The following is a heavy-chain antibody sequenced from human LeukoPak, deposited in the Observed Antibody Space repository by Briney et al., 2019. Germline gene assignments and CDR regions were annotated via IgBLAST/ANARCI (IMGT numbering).Heavy chain of an antibody. CDR3: AKGGYCSSTSCYLYDAFDI. CDR1: GFTFSSYA. D-gene: IGHD2-2*01. J-gene: IGHJ3*02. V-gene: IGHV3-23*01. CDR2: ISGSGGST. Sequence: GGSLRLSCAASGFTFSSYAMSWVRQAPGKGLEWVSAISGSGGSTYYADPVKGRFTISRDNSKNTLYLQMNSLRAEDTAVYYCAKGGYCSSTSCYLYDAFDIWGQGTMVTVSS.